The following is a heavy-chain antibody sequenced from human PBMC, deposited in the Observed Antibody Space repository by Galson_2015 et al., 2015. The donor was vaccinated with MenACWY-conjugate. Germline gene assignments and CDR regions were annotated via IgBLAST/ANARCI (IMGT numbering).Heavy chain of an antibody. Sequence: SVKVSCKASGYTFFSYYLHWVRQAPGQGLEWMGIINPSGGSTSYAQKFQGRVTMTRDTSTSTVYMELSSLGSEDTAVYYCARSPELITFDYSSQASLVTVSS. CDR2: INPSGGST. D-gene: IGHD1-14*01. V-gene: IGHV1-46*01. CDR3: ARSPELITFDY. CDR1: GYTFFSYY. J-gene: IGHJ4*02.